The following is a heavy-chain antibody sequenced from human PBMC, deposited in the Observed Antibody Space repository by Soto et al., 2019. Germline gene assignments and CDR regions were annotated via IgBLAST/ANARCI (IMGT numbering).Heavy chain of an antibody. CDR2: INAGNGNT. CDR3: ARPQAPRGRIAAAGLEYYFDY. Sequence: ASVKVSCKASGYTFTSYAMHWVRQAPGQRLEWMGWINAGNGNTKYSQKFQGRVTITRDTSASTAYMELSSLRSEDTAVYYCARPQAPRGRIAAAGLEYYFDYWGQGTLVTVSS. D-gene: IGHD6-13*01. CDR1: GYTFTSYA. J-gene: IGHJ4*02. V-gene: IGHV1-3*01.